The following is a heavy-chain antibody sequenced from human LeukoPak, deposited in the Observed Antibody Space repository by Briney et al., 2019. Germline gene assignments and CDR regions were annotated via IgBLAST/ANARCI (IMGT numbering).Heavy chain of an antibody. J-gene: IGHJ5*02. Sequence: GRSLRLSCAASGFTFSRYAMHWVRQAPGKGLEYVSAISSNGGSTYYADSVKGRFTISRDNSKNTLYLQMSSLRAEDTAVYYCVKDIEAVAGTWWFDPWGQGTLVTVSS. CDR1: GFTFSRYA. CDR2: ISSNGGST. D-gene: IGHD6-19*01. CDR3: VKDIEAVAGTWWFDP. V-gene: IGHV3-64D*06.